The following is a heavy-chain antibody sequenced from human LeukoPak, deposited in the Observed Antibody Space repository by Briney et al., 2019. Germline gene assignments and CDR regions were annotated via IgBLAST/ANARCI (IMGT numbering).Heavy chain of an antibody. V-gene: IGHV4-34*01. CDR2: INHSGST. J-gene: IGHJ3*02. D-gene: IGHD3-9*01. CDR1: GGSFSGYY. Sequence: SETLSLTCAVYGGSFSGYYWSWIRQPPGKGLEWIGEINHSGSTNYNPSLKSRVTISVDRTKNHFSLKLSSVTAADTAVYYCARLRTPRVLRYFDWLPRKYVVGAFDIWGQGTMVTVSS. CDR3: ARLRTPRVLRYFDWLPRKYVVGAFDI.